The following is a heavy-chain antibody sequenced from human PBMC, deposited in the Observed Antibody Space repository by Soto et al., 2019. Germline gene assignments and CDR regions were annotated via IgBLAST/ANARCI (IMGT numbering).Heavy chain of an antibody. Sequence: QVQLQESGPGLVKPSGTLSLTCGVSGDSISTGNWYSWVRQPPGKGLEWIGEIYHSGSTNYSPSLTSRVTIPLATSKQQFSLNLSSVTAADTAMYYCATRRRLYTNKSVGAFDYWGQGLLVTVSS. CDR2: IYHSGST. V-gene: IGHV4-4*02. J-gene: IGHJ4*02. CDR1: GDSISTGNW. CDR3: ATRRRLYTNKSVGAFDY. D-gene: IGHD1-1*01.